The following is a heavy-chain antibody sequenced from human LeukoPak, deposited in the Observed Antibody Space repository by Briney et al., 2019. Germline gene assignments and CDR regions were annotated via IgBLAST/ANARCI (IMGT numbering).Heavy chain of an antibody. D-gene: IGHD6-13*01. CDR1: GYTFTSYY. CDR3: AREAGIAAAGGYYYGMDV. CDR2: INPSGGST. J-gene: IGHJ6*02. V-gene: IGHV1-46*01. Sequence: GASVQVSCKASGYTFTSYYMHWVRQAPGQGLEWMGIINPSGGSTSYAQKFQGRVTMTRVTSTSTVYMELSSLRSEDTAVYYCAREAGIAAAGGYYYGMDVWGQGTTVTVSS.